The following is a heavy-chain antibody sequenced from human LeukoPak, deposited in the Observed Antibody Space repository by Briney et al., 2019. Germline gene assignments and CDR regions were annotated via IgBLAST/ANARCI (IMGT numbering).Heavy chain of an antibody. CDR2: INHSGST. D-gene: IGHD6-19*01. CDR3: ARDPLAVAGTGSPGMDV. CDR1: GGSFSGYY. V-gene: IGHV4-34*01. J-gene: IGHJ6*02. Sequence: SETLSLTCAVYGGSFSGYYWSWIRQPPGKGLEWIGEINHSGSTNYNPSLKSRVTISVDTSKSQFSLKLSSVTAADTAVYYCARDPLAVAGTGSPGMDVWGQGTTVTVSS.